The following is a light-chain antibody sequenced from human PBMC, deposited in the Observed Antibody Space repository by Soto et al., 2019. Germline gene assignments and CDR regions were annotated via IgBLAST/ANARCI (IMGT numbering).Light chain of an antibody. Sequence: QSVLTQPPSVSGAPGQRVTISCTGSSSNIGAGYDVHWYQQLPGTAPKLLIYGNSNRPSAVPDRFSGSKSGTSGSLAITGLQAEDEADYYCQSYDSSLTGWVFGGGTKLTVL. V-gene: IGLV1-40*01. CDR1: SSNIGAGYD. CDR3: QSYDSSLTGWV. J-gene: IGLJ3*02. CDR2: GNS.